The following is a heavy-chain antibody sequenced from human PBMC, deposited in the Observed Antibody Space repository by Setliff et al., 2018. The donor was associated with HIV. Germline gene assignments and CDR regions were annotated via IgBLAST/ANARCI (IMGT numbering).Heavy chain of an antibody. D-gene: IGHD3-22*01. CDR2: MYDGGST. J-gene: IGHJ4*02. CDR3: ARGSGFYDY. V-gene: IGHV3-53*01. CDR1: GFTVSSNY. Sequence: GGSLRLSCTVSGFTVSSNYMTWVRQAPGKGLEWVALMYDGGSTYYADSVKGRFTITRDISKNTLDLQMNSLRVDDTAVYYCARGSGFYDYWGQGTLVTVSS.